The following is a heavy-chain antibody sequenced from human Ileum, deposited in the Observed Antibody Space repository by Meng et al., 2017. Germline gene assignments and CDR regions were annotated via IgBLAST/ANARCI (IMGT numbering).Heavy chain of an antibody. Sequence: SETLSLTCTVSGGSISSGGYYWSWIRQHPGKGLEWIGYIYYSGSTYYNPSLKSRVTISVDTSKNQFSLKLSSVTAADTAVYYCARWKGGAHPGAFDIWGQGTMVTVSS. J-gene: IGHJ3*02. V-gene: IGHV4-31*03. D-gene: IGHD2-21*01. CDR2: IYYSGST. CDR3: ARWKGGAHPGAFDI. CDR1: GGSISSGGYY.